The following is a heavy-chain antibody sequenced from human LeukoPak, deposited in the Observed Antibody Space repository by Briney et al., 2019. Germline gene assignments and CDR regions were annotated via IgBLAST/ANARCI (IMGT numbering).Heavy chain of an antibody. CDR3: ATSSNAYNDH. Sequence: GGSLRLSCAASGFTFSGFSLHWVRQASGKGLEWVGRIRNKANNYATTYAASVRGRFTISRDDSKNTAYLQMNSLKPEDTALYYCATSSNAYNDHWGQGTLVTVSS. D-gene: IGHD5-24*01. CDR2: IRNKANNYAT. J-gene: IGHJ4*02. V-gene: IGHV3-73*01. CDR1: GFTFSGFS.